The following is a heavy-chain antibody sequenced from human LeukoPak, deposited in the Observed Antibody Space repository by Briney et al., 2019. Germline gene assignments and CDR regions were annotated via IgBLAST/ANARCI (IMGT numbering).Heavy chain of an antibody. D-gene: IGHD1-26*01. V-gene: IGHV3-7*03. CDR1: GFTFSTKW. CDR2: IKPDGSEK. Sequence: PGGSLRLSCAASGFTFSTKWMTWVRQAPGKGLEWVANIKPDGSEKFYVDSVKGRFTISRDNARNSLYLQMNSLRAEDTAVYYCAKGGSYYFDYWGQGTLVTVSS. CDR3: AKGGSYYFDY. J-gene: IGHJ4*02.